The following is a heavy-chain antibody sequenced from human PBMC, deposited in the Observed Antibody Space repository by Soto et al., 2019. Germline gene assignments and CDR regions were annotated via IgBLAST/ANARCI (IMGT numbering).Heavy chain of an antibody. CDR2: ISYDGSNK. D-gene: IGHD3-9*01. Sequence: GGSLRLSCAASGFTFSSYGMHWVRQAPGKGLEWVAVISYDGSNKYYADSVKGRFTISRDNSKNTLYLQMNSLRAEDTAVYYCARDVIEYDILTGYPKGDYFDYWGQGTLVTVSS. J-gene: IGHJ4*02. CDR1: GFTFSSYG. CDR3: ARDVIEYDILTGYPKGDYFDY. V-gene: IGHV3-30*03.